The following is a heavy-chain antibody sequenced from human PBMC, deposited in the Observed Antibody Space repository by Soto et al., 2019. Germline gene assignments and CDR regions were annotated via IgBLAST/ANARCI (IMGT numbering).Heavy chain of an antibody. CDR2: INPNSGGT. Sequence: ASVKVSCKASGYTFTVYYMHWVLQSPLQWLDWMGWINPNSGGTNYAQKFQGRVTMTRDTSISTAYMELSRLRSDDTAVYYCARSLAAAGSNYYYYGMDVWGQGTTVTVSS. CDR1: GYTFTVYY. J-gene: IGHJ6*02. D-gene: IGHD6-13*01. V-gene: IGHV1-2*02. CDR3: ARSLAAAGSNYYYYGMDV.